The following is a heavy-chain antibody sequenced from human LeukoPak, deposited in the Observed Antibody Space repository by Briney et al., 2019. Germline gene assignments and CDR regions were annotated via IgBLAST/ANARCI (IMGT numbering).Heavy chain of an antibody. CDR1: GYTFTGYY. D-gene: IGHD3-3*01. V-gene: IGHV1-24*01. J-gene: IGHJ4*02. CDR2: FDPEDGET. CDR3: ATARYDFWSGYYQYYFDY. Sequence: ASVKVSCKASGYTFTGYYMHWVRQAPGQGLEWMGGFDPEDGETIYAQKFQGRVTMTEDTSTDTAYMELSSLRSEDTAVYYCATARYDFWSGYYQYYFDYWGQGTLVTVSS.